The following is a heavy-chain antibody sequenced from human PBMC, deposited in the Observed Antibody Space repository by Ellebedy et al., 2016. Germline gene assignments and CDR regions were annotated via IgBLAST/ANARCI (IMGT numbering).Heavy chain of an antibody. V-gene: IGHV3-7*01. CDR2: IKQDGSEK. Sequence: GESLKISXAASGFTFSSYWMSWVRQAPGKGLEWVANIKQDGSEKYYVDSVKGRFTISRDNAKNSLYLQMNSLRAEDTAVYYCARGAVVTAILDAFDIWGQGTMVTVSS. CDR1: GFTFSSYW. D-gene: IGHD2-21*02. CDR3: ARGAVVTAILDAFDI. J-gene: IGHJ3*02.